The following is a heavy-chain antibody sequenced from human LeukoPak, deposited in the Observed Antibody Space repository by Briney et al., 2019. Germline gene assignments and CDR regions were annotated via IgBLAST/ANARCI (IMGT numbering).Heavy chain of an antibody. CDR1: GYSFTSYW. V-gene: IGHV5-51*01. CDR3: ASPLGRYDSSGTFKDY. Sequence: GESLKISCKGSGYSFTSYWSGWVRQMPGKGLEWMGVIYPGDSDTRYSPSFQGQFTISADKSISTAYLQWSSLKASDTAMYYCASPLGRYDSSGTFKDYWGQGTLVTVSS. J-gene: IGHJ4*02. CDR2: IYPGDSDT. D-gene: IGHD3-22*01.